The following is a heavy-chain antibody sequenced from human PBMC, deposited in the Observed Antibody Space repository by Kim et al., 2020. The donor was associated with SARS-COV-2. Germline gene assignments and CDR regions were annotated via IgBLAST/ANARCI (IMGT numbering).Heavy chain of an antibody. Sequence: IYFADSVKGRFTISRDNAKNSLYLQMNSLRAADTAVYYCARLLGIAAAGTWGQGTLVTVSS. J-gene: IGHJ5*02. V-gene: IGHV3-48*04. D-gene: IGHD6-13*01. CDR2: I. CDR3: ARLLGIAAAGT.